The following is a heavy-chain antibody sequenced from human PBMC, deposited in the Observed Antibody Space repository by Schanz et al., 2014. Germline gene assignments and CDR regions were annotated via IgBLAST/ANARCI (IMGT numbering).Heavy chain of an antibody. CDR3: ARDTAQSCIGPSCFEYFQH. J-gene: IGHJ1*01. D-gene: IGHD2-2*01. CDR1: GFTFTTYA. CDR2: MSWNAGSL. Sequence: QLVESGGGVVQPGRSLRLSCAASGFTFTTYAMTWVRQAPGKGLEWVSGMSWNAGSLGYGDSVKGRFTISRDNAKNSLYLQMNSLRAEDTALYYCARDTAQSCIGPSCFEYFQHSGQGALVTVSS. V-gene: IGHV3-9*01.